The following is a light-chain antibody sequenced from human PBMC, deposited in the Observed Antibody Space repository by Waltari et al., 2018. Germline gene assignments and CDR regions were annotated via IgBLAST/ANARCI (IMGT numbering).Light chain of an antibody. CDR2: GNR. CDR3: QSYDNTLSGSHVV. Sequence: QSVLTQPPSVSGAPGQRLIISCTGSSPNIGAGYDVHWSQQFPGIAPKLLIYGNRNRPSGVPDRFSGSKSGTSASLVISGLQAEDEADYYCQSYDNTLSGSHVVFGGGTKLTVL. J-gene: IGLJ2*01. V-gene: IGLV1-40*01. CDR1: SPNIGAGYD.